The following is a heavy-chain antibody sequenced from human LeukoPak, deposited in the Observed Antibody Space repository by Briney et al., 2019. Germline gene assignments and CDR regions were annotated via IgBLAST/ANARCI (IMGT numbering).Heavy chain of an antibody. Sequence: SETLSLTCAVYGGSFSGYYWSWIRQPPGKGLEWIGEINHSGSTNYNPSLKSRVTISVDTSKNQFSLKLSSVTAADAAVYYCARVNDAFDIWGQGTMVTVSS. J-gene: IGHJ3*02. CDR1: GGSFSGYY. CDR2: INHSGST. CDR3: ARVNDAFDI. V-gene: IGHV4-34*01.